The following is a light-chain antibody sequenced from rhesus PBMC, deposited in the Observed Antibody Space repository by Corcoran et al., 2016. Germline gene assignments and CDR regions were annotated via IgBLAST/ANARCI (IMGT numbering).Light chain of an antibody. CDR2: AAS. CDR1: QGLSNN. J-gene: IGKJ1*01. V-gene: IGKV1-18*01. CDR3: QQGYNTPRT. Sequence: DIQMTQSPSSLSASAGDRVTIICRASQGLSNNLAWYQQKPGKVPKLLIYAASSSQSGVPSRFIGSGSGTDYTLSISSLQPEDFATYYCQQGYNTPRTFGQGTKVEIK.